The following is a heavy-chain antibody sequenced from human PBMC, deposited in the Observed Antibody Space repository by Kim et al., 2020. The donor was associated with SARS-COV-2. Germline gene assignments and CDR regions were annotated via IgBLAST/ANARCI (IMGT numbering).Heavy chain of an antibody. CDR2: ISDIGGYT. V-gene: IGHV3-11*06. D-gene: IGHD2-2*02. Sequence: GGSLRLSCTVSGFTFSDYYMHWIRQAPGRGLEWVAYISDIGGYTKYADSVKGRFTISKDNAKKSLYLQMNSLRAEDTAVYYCARDQCYGTSCYTDYWGQGTLVSVSS. CDR3: ARDQCYGTSCYTDY. J-gene: IGHJ4*02. CDR1: GFTFSDYY.